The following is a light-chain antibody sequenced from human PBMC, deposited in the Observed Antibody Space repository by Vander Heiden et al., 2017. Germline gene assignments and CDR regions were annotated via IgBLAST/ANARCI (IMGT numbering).Light chain of an antibody. J-gene: IGLJ1*01. Sequence: QSALTQPASVSASPGQSLTISCTRTRSDVGSYNLVSWYQQHPGKAPKLMIYEGSKRPSGVSNRFSGSKSGNTASLTISGLQAEDEADYYCCSYAGSSTYVFGTGTKVTVL. V-gene: IGLV2-23*01. CDR3: CSYAGSSTYV. CDR1: RSDVGSYNL. CDR2: EGS.